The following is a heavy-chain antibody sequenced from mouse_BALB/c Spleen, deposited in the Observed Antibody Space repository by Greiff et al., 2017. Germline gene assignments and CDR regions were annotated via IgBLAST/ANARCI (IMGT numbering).Heavy chain of an antibody. CDR1: GFTFSSFG. J-gene: IGHJ4*01. V-gene: IGHV5-17*02. Sequence: EVHLVESGGGLVQPGGSRKLSCAASGFTFSSFGMHWVRQAPEKGLEWVAYISSGSSTIYYADTVKGRFTISRDNPKNTLFLQMTSLRSEDTAMYYCAREPPCTTVVAPGMDYWGQGTSVTVSS. CDR3: AREPPCTTVVAPGMDY. CDR2: ISSGSSTI. D-gene: IGHD1-1*01.